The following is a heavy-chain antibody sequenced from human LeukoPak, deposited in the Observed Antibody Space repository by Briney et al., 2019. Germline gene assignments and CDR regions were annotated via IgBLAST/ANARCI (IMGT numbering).Heavy chain of an antibody. D-gene: IGHD1-26*01. V-gene: IGHV4-30-4*01. CDR2: IYYSGST. J-gene: IGHJ6*02. Sequence: TPSETLSLTCTVSGGSIGSGDYSWSWIRQPPGKGLEWIGYIYYSGSTYYNPSLKSRVTISVDTSKNQFSLKLSSVTAADTAVYYCASEIVGAHYYYGMDVWGQGTTVTVSS. CDR3: ASEIVGAHYYYGMDV. CDR1: GGSIGSGDYS.